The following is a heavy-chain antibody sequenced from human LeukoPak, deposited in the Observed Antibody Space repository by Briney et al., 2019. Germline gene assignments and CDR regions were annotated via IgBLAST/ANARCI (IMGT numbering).Heavy chain of an antibody. CDR3: ARDAAQYCSGGSCYFGAWFDS. Sequence: LRLSCAASGFTFSSYEMNWVRQPPGKGLEWIGEINHRGSTNYNPSLKSRVTISADTSKNQFSLKLSPVTAADTAVYYCARDAAQYCSGGSCYFGAWFDSWGQGTLVTVSS. CDR2: INHRGST. V-gene: IGHV4-34*01. D-gene: IGHD2-15*01. CDR1: GFTFSSYE. J-gene: IGHJ5*01.